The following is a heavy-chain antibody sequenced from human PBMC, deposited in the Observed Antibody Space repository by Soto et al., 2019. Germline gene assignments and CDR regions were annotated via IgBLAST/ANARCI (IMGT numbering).Heavy chain of an antibody. D-gene: IGHD2-2*01. Sequence: QLQLQESGPGLVKPSETLSLTCTVSGGSISSSSYYWGWIRQPPGKGLEWIGSIYYSGSTYYNPSRKSLVTISVDTSTTQFSLRLSSVTAADTAVYYCASRAVVVPAAMRRGYYYYGMDVWGQGTTVTVSS. CDR2: IYYSGST. CDR1: GGSISSSSYY. V-gene: IGHV4-39*01. J-gene: IGHJ6*02. CDR3: ASRAVVVPAAMRRGYYYYGMDV.